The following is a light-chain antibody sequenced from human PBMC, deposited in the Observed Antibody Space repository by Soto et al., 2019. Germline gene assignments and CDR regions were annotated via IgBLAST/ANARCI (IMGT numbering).Light chain of an antibody. V-gene: IGKV2-28*01. CDR2: LLS. Sequence: DIVMTQSPLSLPVTPGESASISCRSSQSLLRSNGYNYLDWYFQKQGQSPQLLLYLLSNRASGVTDRFSCSGSGTNFTLNIRRVEAEDVAIYYCMQSLQTPYTFGQGTKLDI. J-gene: IGKJ2*01. CDR1: QSLLRSNGYNY. CDR3: MQSLQTPYT.